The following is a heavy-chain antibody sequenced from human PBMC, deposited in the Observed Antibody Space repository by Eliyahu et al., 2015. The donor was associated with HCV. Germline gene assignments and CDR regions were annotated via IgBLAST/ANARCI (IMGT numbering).Heavy chain of an antibody. CDR2: IKSKADGETI. Sequence: EVRLVESGRDLVKPGESLXLSCATSGXXFTGAXMXWFRQAPGKGLEWVGRIKSKADGETIDYAAPVMGRFIISRDDSTNTLCLQMNSLKTEDTAVYYCAADVPGGAYPVDYWGQGTLATVSS. V-gene: IGHV3-15*01. J-gene: IGHJ4*02. D-gene: IGHD3-16*01. CDR3: AADVPGGAYPVDY. CDR1: GXXFTGAX.